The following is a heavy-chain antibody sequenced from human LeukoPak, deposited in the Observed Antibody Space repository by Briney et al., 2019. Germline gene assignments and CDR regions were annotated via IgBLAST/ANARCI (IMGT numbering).Heavy chain of an antibody. CDR2: IYYSGST. CDR3: AREKGIVAGLYYYYGMDV. V-gene: IGHV4-59*01. D-gene: IGHD6-19*01. CDR1: GGSISSYY. Sequence: SETLSLTCTVSGGSISSYYWSWIRQPPGKGLEWIGFIYYSGSTNYNPSLKSRVTISVDTSKNQFSLKLSSVTAADTAVYYCAREKGIVAGLYYYYGMDVWGQGTTVTVSS. J-gene: IGHJ6*02.